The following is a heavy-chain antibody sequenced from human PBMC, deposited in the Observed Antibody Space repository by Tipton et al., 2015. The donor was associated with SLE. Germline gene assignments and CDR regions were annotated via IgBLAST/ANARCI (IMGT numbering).Heavy chain of an antibody. V-gene: IGHV4-59*11. D-gene: IGHD1-26*01. Sequence: TLSLTCTVSGGSISSHYWSWIRQPPGEGLEWIGYIYYSGSTNYNPSLKSRVTISVDTSKNQFSLKLSSVTAADTAVYYCARDHTSGSLDYWGQGTLVTVSS. CDR2: IYYSGST. CDR3: ARDHTSGSLDY. J-gene: IGHJ4*02. CDR1: GGSISSHY.